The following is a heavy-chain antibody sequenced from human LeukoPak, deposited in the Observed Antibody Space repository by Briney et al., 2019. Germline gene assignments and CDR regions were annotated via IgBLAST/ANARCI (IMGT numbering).Heavy chain of an antibody. CDR2: IWYDGTNK. J-gene: IGHJ4*02. D-gene: IGHD5-24*01. CDR3: ARRDSYDFDY. V-gene: IGHV3-33*01. Sequence: GRSLRLSCAASGYTFSSYGMHWVRLAPGKGLEWVAVIWYDGTNKYYADSVKGRFTISRDNSKNTLYLQMNSLSAEDTAVYYCARRDSYDFDYWGQGTLVTVSS. CDR1: GYTFSSYG.